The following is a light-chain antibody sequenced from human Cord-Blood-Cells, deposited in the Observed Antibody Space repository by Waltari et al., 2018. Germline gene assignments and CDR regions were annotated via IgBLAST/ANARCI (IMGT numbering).Light chain of an antibody. CDR3: AAWDDSLSGVV. CDR2: RNK. J-gene: IGLJ2*01. CDR1: SSNIGSNY. V-gene: IGLV1-47*01. Sequence: QSVLTQPPSASGTPGQMVTISCSGSSSNIGSNYVYWYQQRPGTAPTLLIYRNKQRPSGVPDRFSGSKSGTSASLAISGLRSEDEADYYCAAWDDSLSGVVFGGGTKLTVL.